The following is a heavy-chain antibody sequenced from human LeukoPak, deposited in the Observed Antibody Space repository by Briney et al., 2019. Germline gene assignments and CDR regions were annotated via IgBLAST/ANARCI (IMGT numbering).Heavy chain of an antibody. CDR2: ISAYNGNT. V-gene: IGHV1-18*01. J-gene: IGHJ4*02. CDR1: GYTFTSYG. Sequence: ASVKVSCKASGYTFTSYGISWVRQAPGQGLEWMGWISAYNGNTNYAQKLQGRVTMTTDTSTSTAYMELRSLRSDDTAVYYCARATYYYGSSGYYCLFDYWGQGTLVTVSS. D-gene: IGHD3-22*01. CDR3: ARATYYYGSSGYYCLFDY.